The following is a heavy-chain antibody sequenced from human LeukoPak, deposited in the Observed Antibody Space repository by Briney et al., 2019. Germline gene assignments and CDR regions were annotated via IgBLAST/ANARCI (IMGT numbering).Heavy chain of an antibody. CDR2: INPSGGST. CDR3: ARDHRGSGSYLVQRLDY. D-gene: IGHD3-10*01. V-gene: IGHV1-46*01. CDR1: GYTFTSYG. Sequence: ASVKVSCEASGYTFTSYGISWVRQAPGQGLEWMGIINPSGGSTSYAQEFQGRVTMTRDTSTSTVYMELSSLRSEDTAVYYCARDHRGSGSYLVQRLDYWGQGTLVTVSS. J-gene: IGHJ4*02.